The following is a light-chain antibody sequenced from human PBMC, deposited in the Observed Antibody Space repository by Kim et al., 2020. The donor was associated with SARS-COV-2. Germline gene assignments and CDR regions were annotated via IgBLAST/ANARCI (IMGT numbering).Light chain of an antibody. Sequence: GQSITISCSGTSSDVGRFNYVSWYQQYPGTDPKLMISEVTKRPSGVSNRFSGSKSDNTASLTISGLQAEDEADYYCSSFTSSSTVIFGSGTKVTVL. CDR1: SSDVGRFNY. V-gene: IGLV2-14*03. CDR3: SSFTSSSTVI. J-gene: IGLJ1*01. CDR2: EVT.